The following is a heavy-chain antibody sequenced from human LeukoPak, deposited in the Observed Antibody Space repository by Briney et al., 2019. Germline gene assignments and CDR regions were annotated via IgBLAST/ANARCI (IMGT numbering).Heavy chain of an antibody. CDR2: ISAYNGNT. CDR1: GYTFTSYG. D-gene: IGHD6-13*01. J-gene: IGHJ4*02. CDR3: ARDIQKSRGIAAAGTVDY. Sequence: ASVKVSCKASGYTFTSYGISWVRRAPGQGLEWMGWISAYNGNTNYAQKLQGRVTMTTDTSTSTAYMELRRLRSDDTAVYYCARDIQKSRGIAAAGTVDYWGQGTLVTVSS. V-gene: IGHV1-18*01.